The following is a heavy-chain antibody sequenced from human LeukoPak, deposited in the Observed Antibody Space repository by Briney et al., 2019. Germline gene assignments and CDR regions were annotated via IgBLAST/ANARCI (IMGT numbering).Heavy chain of an antibody. V-gene: IGHV1-69*13. CDR2: VIPIFGTA. D-gene: IGHD4-23*01. CDR1: GGTFSSYA. J-gene: IGHJ4*02. CDR3: ARVYGGNCLEKGC. Sequence: ASVKVSCKASGGTFSSYAISWVRQAPGQGLEWMGGVIPIFGTANYAQKFQGRVTITADESTSTAYMELSSLRSEDTAVYYCARVYGGNCLEKGCWGQGTLVTVSS.